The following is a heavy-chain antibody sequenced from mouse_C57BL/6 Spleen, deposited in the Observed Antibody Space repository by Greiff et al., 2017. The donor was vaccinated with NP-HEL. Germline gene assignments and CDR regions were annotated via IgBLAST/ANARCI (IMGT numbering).Heavy chain of an antibody. CDR3: ARNGRIITTVVEGYFDV. D-gene: IGHD1-1*01. Sequence: VKLQESGPGLVQPSQSLSITCTVSGFSLTSYGVHWVRQSPGKGLEWLGVIWSGGSTDYNAAFISRLSISKDNSKSQVFFKMNSRQADDTAIYYCARNGRIITTVVEGYFDVWGTGTTVTVSS. J-gene: IGHJ1*03. V-gene: IGHV2-2*01. CDR1: GFSLTSYG. CDR2: IWSGGST.